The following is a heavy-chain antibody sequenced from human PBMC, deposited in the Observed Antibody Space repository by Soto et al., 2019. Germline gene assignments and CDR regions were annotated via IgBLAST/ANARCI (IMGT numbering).Heavy chain of an antibody. CDR2: MNPNSGNT. Sequence: QVQLVQSGAEVKKPGASVKVSCKASGYSFSDYDINWVRQATGQGPEWMGWMNPNSGNTGYAQKFQGRVTMTRNTSINTAYRELSSLGFEDTDVYYCARDNRYNWNDEGWFDPWGQGTLVTVSS. D-gene: IGHD1-20*01. CDR3: ARDNRYNWNDEGWFDP. CDR1: GYSFSDYD. J-gene: IGHJ5*02. V-gene: IGHV1-8*01.